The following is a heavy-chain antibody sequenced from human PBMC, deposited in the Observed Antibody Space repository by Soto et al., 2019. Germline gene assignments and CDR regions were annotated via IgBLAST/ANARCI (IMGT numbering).Heavy chain of an antibody. V-gene: IGHV4-59*01. J-gene: IGHJ5*02. D-gene: IGHD6-13*01. CDR1: GGSISSYY. CDR2: IYYSGST. Sequence: QVQLQESGPGLVKPSETLSLTCTVSGGSISSYYWSWIRQPPGKGLEWIGYIYYSGSTNYNPSLKSRVPISVATSKNQFSLKLSSVTAADTAVYYCARAFIAAAGEGFDPWGQGTLVTVSS. CDR3: ARAFIAAAGEGFDP.